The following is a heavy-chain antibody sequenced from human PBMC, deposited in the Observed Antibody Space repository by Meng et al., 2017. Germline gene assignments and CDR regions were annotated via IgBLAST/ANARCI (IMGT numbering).Heavy chain of an antibody. CDR3: ARDVRESSGWFGGFDY. V-gene: IGHV1-3*01. J-gene: IGHJ4*02. CDR2: INAGNGNT. Sequence: QFQLEQSGAEGKKPGAAAKVSCKASESTCTSYAMHWVRQAPGQRLEWMGWINAGNGNTKYSQKFQGRVTITRDTSASTAYMELSSLRSEDTAVYYCARDVRESSGWFGGFDYWGQGTLVTVSS. D-gene: IGHD6-19*01. CDR1: ESTCTSYA.